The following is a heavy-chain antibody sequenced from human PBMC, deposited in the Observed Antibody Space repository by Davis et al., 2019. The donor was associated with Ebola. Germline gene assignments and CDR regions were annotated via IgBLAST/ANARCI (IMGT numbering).Heavy chain of an antibody. CDR3: ARGPPPYCGGDCYSRFGVEFDP. J-gene: IGHJ5*02. D-gene: IGHD2-21*02. Sequence: SVKVSCKASGYTFTSYGISWVRQAPGQGPEWMGGIIPIFGTTNYAQKFQDRVTITADESTSTAYMELSSLRSEDTAVYYCARGPPPYCGGDCYSRFGVEFDPWGQGTLVTVSS. CDR2: IIPIFGTT. CDR1: GYTFTSYG. V-gene: IGHV1-69*13.